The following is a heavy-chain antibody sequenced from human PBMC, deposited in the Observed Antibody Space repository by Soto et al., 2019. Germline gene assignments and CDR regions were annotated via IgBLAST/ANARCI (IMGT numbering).Heavy chain of an antibody. D-gene: IGHD3-10*01. CDR1: GFTFSSYA. J-gene: IGHJ6*03. V-gene: IGHV3-23*01. CDR2: ISGSGGST. CDR3: AKRASYYYGSGSYSYYYYMDV. Sequence: PGGSLRLSCAASGFTFSSYAMSWVRQAPGKGLEWVSAISGSGGSTYYADSVKGRFTISRDNSKNTLYLQMNSLRAEDTAVYYCAKRASYYYGSGSYSYYYYMDVWGKGTTVTVSS.